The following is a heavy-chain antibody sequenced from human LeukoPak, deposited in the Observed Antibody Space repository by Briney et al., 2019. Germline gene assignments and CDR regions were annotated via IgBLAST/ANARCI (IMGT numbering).Heavy chain of an antibody. Sequence: GGSLRLSCSASGFTFKNSWMHWVRQAPGKGLVWVSRINSDGSSTSYADSVKGRFTISRDNAKNTLYLQMNSLRAEDTAVYYCARGYDSSGYYRYWGQGTLVTVSS. V-gene: IGHV3-74*01. CDR2: INSDGSST. CDR3: ARGYDSSGYYRY. CDR1: GFTFKNSW. J-gene: IGHJ4*02. D-gene: IGHD3-22*01.